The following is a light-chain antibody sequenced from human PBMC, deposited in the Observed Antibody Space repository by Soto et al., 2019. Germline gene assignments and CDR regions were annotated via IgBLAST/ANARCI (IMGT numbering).Light chain of an antibody. CDR3: QSYDSSLSGSV. Sequence: QSVLTQPPSMSGAPGQRVTISCTGSSANIGSGYHVHWYQQLPGTAPKLLIYGNSNRPSGVPDRFSGSKSGTSASLAITGLQAEDEADYYCQSYDSSLSGSVFGGGTKLTVL. J-gene: IGLJ3*02. V-gene: IGLV1-40*01. CDR2: GNS. CDR1: SANIGSGYH.